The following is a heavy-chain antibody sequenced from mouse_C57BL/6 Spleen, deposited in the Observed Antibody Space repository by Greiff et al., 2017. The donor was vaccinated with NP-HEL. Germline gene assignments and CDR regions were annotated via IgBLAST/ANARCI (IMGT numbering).Heavy chain of an antibody. J-gene: IGHJ4*01. CDR2: INPNNGGT. V-gene: IGHV1-26*01. CDR1: GYTFTDYY. CDR3: ARGDYGNYGYAMDD. D-gene: IGHD2-1*01. Sequence: EVQLQQSGPELVKPGASVKISCKASGYTFTDYYMNWVKQSHGKSLEWIGDINPNNGGTSYNQQFKGKATLTVNKSSSTAYMELRSLTSEDSAVYYYARGDYGNYGYAMDDWGKGTSVTVSS.